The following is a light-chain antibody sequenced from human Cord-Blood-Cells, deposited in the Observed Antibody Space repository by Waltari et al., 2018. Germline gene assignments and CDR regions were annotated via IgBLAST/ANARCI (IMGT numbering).Light chain of an antibody. V-gene: IGKV1-39*01. CDR2: AAS. CDR3: QQSYSTPPIT. CDR1: QSISSY. J-gene: IGKJ5*01. Sequence: DIQMTQSPSSLSASVGDRVTITCRASQSISSYLNWYQQKPGKAPKLLIYAASSLQSGVPSRFSGSGSGTDFTLTISSLQPEDFATYYCQQSYSTPPITCGQVTRLEIK.